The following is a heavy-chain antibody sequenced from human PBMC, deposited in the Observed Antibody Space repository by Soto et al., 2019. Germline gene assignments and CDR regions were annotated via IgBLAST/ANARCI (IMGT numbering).Heavy chain of an antibody. CDR2: IYYSGST. D-gene: IGHD3-10*01. CDR1: GGSISSGGYY. Sequence: QVQLQESGPGLVKPSHTLSLTCTVSGGSISSGGYYWSWIRQHPGKGLEWLGYIYYSGSTYYNPSLKSRVTISVDTAKNQFSLTLSSGTAADTAVYYCARVSMVRGAYYYYYGMDVCGQWTTVTVSS. CDR3: ARVSMVRGAYYYYYGMDV. J-gene: IGHJ6*02. V-gene: IGHV4-31*03.